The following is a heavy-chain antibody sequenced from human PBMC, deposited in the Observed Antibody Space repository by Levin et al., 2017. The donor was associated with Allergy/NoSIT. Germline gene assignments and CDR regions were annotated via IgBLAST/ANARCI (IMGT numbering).Heavy chain of an antibody. CDR3: ARGGSSSWYAWFDP. CDR2: INPSSGST. CDR1: GYTFISYF. J-gene: IGHJ5*02. D-gene: IGHD6-13*01. Sequence: GESLKISCQASGYTFISYFIHWVRQAPGQGLEWVGIINPSSGSTTYAQKFQGRVTMTRDTSTSTVYMELSSLRSEDTAVYYCARGGSSSWYAWFDPWGQGTLVTVSS. V-gene: IGHV1-46*03.